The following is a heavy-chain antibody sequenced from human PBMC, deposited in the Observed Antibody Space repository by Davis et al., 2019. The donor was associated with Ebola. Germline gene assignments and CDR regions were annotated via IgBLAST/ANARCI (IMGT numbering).Heavy chain of an antibody. D-gene: IGHD4-17*01. CDR1: GFTFSIYT. J-gene: IGHJ5*02. CDR2: ISSSSGYR. Sequence: GESLKISCAASGFTFSIYTMSWVRQAPGKGLEWVSSISSSSGYRYYADSVKGRFTISRDNAKNSLYLQMSSLRAEDTAVYYCAKVHPPTTVTTGWFDPWGQGTLVIVSS. V-gene: IGHV3-21*01. CDR3: AKVHPPTTVTTGWFDP.